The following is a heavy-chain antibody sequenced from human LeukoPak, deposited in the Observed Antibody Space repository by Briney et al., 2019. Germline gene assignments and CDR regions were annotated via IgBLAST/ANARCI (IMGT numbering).Heavy chain of an antibody. D-gene: IGHD3-10*01. CDR2: ITPGGDST. Sequence: GGSLRLSCAASGFTFSTYGMSWVRQAPGKGLEWVSVITPGGDSTFYADSLRGRFTISRDNSKNTVYLQMNSLRAEDTALYYCVKGGVRSTPLDYWGQGTLVTVSS. J-gene: IGHJ4*02. CDR3: VKGGVRSTPLDY. V-gene: IGHV3-23*01. CDR1: GFTFSTYG.